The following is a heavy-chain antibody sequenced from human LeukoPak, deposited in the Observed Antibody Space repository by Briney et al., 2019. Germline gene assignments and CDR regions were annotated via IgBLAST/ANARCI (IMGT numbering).Heavy chain of an antibody. J-gene: IGHJ4*02. D-gene: IGHD4-23*01. Sequence: SETLSLTCTVSGVSISSYYWSWIRQPPGKGLEWIGYIYYSGNTNYNPSLKSRVTISVDTSKNQFSLKLSSVTAADTAVYYCARRRARYYGGPTFDYWGQGTLVTVSS. CDR1: GVSISSYY. CDR3: ARRRARYYGGPTFDY. V-gene: IGHV4-59*12. CDR2: IYYSGNT.